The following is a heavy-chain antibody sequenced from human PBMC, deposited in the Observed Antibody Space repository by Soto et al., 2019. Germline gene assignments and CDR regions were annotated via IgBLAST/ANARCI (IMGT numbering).Heavy chain of an antibody. Sequence: LRLSCAASGFTFSSYEMNWVRQAPGKGLEWVSYISSSGSTIYYADSVKGRFTISRDNAKNSLYPQMNSLRAEDTAVYYCARDRDYYDSSGYCDYWGQGTLVTVSS. V-gene: IGHV3-48*03. CDR2: ISSSGSTI. CDR3: ARDRDYYDSSGYCDY. J-gene: IGHJ4*02. CDR1: GFTFSSYE. D-gene: IGHD3-22*01.